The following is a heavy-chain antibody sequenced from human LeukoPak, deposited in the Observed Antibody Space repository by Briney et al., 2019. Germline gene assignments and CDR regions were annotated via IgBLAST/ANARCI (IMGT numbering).Heavy chain of an antibody. CDR1: GYTFTGYY. V-gene: IGHV1-2*02. J-gene: IGHJ4*02. Sequence: GASVKVSCKASGYTFTGYYMHWVRQAPGQGLEWMGWVNPNSGGTNYAQKFQGRVTMTRDTSISTAYMELSRLRSDDTAVYYCARQGCSGGICYSVYYFDYWGQGTLVTVSS. CDR3: ARQGCSGGICYSVYYFDY. CDR2: VNPNSGGT. D-gene: IGHD2-15*01.